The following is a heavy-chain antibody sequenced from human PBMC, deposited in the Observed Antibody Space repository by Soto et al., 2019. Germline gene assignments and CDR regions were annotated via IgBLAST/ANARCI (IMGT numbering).Heavy chain of an antibody. CDR2: VSGNGRVT. D-gene: IGHD1-1*01. J-gene: IGHJ1*01. CDR1: GLTFSHNA. Sequence: EVQLLESGGGLVQPGGSLSLSCAASGLTFSHNAMTWVRQAPGKGLEWVSTVSGNGRVTYYTDSVKGRFTISRDNSKNTVYMQMNRLSAEDTALYYCANRCDDIEFFQYWGQGPLVTVSS. V-gene: IGHV3-23*01. CDR3: ANRCDDIEFFQY.